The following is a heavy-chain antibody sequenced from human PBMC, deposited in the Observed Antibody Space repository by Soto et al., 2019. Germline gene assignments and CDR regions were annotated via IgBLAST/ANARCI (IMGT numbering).Heavy chain of an antibody. D-gene: IGHD1-26*01. CDR3: ARAESSGSYSDY. Sequence: ASVKVSCKASGGTFSSYAISWVRQAPGQGLEWMGGIIPIFGTANYAQKFQGRVTITADESTSTAYMELSSLRSEDTAVYYCARAESSGSYSDYWGQGTLVTVSS. J-gene: IGHJ4*02. V-gene: IGHV1-69*13. CDR1: GGTFSSYA. CDR2: IIPIFGTA.